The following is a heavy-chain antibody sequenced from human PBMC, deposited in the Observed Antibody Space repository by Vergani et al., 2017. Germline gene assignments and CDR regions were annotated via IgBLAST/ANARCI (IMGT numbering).Heavy chain of an antibody. CDR1: GYTFTRYA. D-gene: IGHD4-23*01. CDR2: INTISGNP. J-gene: IGHJ4*02. CDR3: ATKNGGNDETMGY. V-gene: IGHV7-4-1*02. Sequence: QVQLVQSGSELKKPGASVKVSCKASGYTFTRYAMNWVRQAPGQGLEWMGWINTISGNPTYAQGFTGRFVFSLDTSVSTASLQISSLQAADTAVYYCATKNGGNDETMGYWGQGTLVTVSS.